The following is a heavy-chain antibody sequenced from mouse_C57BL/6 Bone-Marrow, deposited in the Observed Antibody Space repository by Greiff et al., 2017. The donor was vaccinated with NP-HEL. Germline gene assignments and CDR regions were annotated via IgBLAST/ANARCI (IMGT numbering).Heavy chain of an antibody. CDR3: ERWGWLLPYWYFGV. D-gene: IGHD2-3*01. J-gene: IGHJ1*03. CDR1: GYTFTSYW. Sequence: QVQLQQPGAELVRPGTSVKLSCKASGYTFTSYWMHWVKQRPGQGLEWIGVIDPSDSYTTYNQKFKGKATLTVDTSSSTAYMQLSSLTSEASAVSYCERWGWLLPYWYFGVWGTGTTVTVSS. CDR2: IDPSDSYT. V-gene: IGHV1-59*01.